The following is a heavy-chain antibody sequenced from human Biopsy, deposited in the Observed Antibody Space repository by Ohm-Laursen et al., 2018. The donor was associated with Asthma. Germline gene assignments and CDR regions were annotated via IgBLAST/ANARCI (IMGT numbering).Heavy chain of an antibody. CDR2: MYYGETT. CDR1: GASITSSAYY. J-gene: IGHJ4*02. Sequence: TLSLTCTVSGASITSSAYYWGWIRQPPGKGLEWIGSMYYGETTYYSPSLKSRTTKPVNTSKNQFSLILSSVTAADTAVYYCARHDHRWDTYADFWGQGTLVTVSS. V-gene: IGHV4-39*01. CDR3: ARHDHRWDTYADF. D-gene: IGHD2-2*01.